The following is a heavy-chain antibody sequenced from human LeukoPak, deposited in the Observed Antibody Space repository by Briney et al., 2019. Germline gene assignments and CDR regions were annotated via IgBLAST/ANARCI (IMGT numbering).Heavy chain of an antibody. D-gene: IGHD6-13*01. CDR2: ISSSSSYT. CDR1: GFTFSSYE. V-gene: IGHV3-48*03. Sequence: PGGSLRLSCAASGFTFSSYEMNWVRQAPGKGLEWVSYISSSSSYTNYADSVKGRFTISRDNAKNSLYLQMNSLRAEDTAVYYCAREGYSSSFDYWGQGTLVTVSS. CDR3: AREGYSSSFDY. J-gene: IGHJ4*02.